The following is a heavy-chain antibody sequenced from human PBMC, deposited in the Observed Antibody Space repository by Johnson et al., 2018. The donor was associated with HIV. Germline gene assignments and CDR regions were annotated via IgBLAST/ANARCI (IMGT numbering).Heavy chain of an antibody. CDR3: AVWGCSSTSCYGEGAFDI. Sequence: QVQLVESGGGVVQPGRSLRLSCAASGFSFSNYAMDWVRQAPGKGLEWVAVIWYDGSNKYYADSVKGRFTISRDNAKKSLYLQMNSLRAEDTALYYCAVWGCSSTSCYGEGAFDIWGQGTMVTVSS. CDR1: GFSFSNYA. CDR2: IWYDGSNK. V-gene: IGHV3-33*03. J-gene: IGHJ3*02. D-gene: IGHD2-2*01.